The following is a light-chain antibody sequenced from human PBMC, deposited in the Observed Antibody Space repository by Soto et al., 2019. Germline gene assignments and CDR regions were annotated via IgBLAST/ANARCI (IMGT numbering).Light chain of an antibody. CDR1: SSDVGGHNY. Sequence: QAVVTQPASVSGSPGQSITISCTGTSSDVGGHNYVSWYQQHPGTAPKLMIYEVTNRPSGVSNRFSGSKSGNTASLTISGLQAEDEADYYCSSYTSSTTRDVVFGGGTKLTVL. CDR2: EVT. V-gene: IGLV2-14*01. J-gene: IGLJ2*01. CDR3: SSYTSSTTRDVV.